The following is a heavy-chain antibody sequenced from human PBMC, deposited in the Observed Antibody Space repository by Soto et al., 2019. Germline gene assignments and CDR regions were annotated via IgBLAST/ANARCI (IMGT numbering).Heavy chain of an antibody. J-gene: IGHJ6*03. CDR3: TRHGGDPSRGATHGYYYSYYMDV. CDR2: IRSKANSYAT. Sequence: PGGSPRLSCAASGFTFSGSAMHWFRQASGKGLEWVGRIRSKANSYATAYAASVKGRFTISRDDSKNTAYLQMNSLKTEDTAVYYCTRHGGDPSRGATHGYYYSYYMDVWGKGTTGT. V-gene: IGHV3-73*01. D-gene: IGHD2-21*01. CDR1: GFTFSGSA.